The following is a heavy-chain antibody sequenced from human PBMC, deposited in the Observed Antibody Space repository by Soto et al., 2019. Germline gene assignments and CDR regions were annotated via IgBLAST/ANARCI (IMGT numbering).Heavy chain of an antibody. CDR2: FDPEDGET. D-gene: IGHD3-22*01. J-gene: IGHJ4*02. CDR1: GYTLTELS. CDR3: ATVVLSNYYDSSGYYDD. Sequence: ASVKVSCKVSGYTLTELSMHWVRQAPGKGLEWMGGFDPEDGETIYAQKFQGRVTMTEDTSTDTAYMELSSLRSEDTAVYYCATVVLSNYYDSSGYYDDWAQGTLVTVSS. V-gene: IGHV1-24*01.